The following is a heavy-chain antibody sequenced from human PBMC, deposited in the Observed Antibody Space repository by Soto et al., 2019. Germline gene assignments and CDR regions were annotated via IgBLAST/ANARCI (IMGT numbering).Heavy chain of an antibody. CDR1: GGTFSSYA. V-gene: IGHV1-69*12. CDR2: IIPIFGTA. D-gene: IGHD2-2*01. Sequence: QVQLVQSGAEVKKPGSSVKVSCKASGGTFSSYAISWVRQAPGQGLEWMGGIIPIFGTANYAQKFQGRVTITADESTSTAYMELSSLRSEDTAVDYCADTNCISTSCPATYYYYGMDVWGQGTTVTVSS. CDR3: ADTNCISTSCPATYYYYGMDV. J-gene: IGHJ6*02.